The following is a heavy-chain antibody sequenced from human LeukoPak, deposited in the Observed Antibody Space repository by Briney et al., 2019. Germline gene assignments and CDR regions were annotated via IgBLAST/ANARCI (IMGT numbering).Heavy chain of an antibody. CDR3: AKSRDSSGYYFGLYY. V-gene: IGHV3-23*01. CDR2: ISGSGGST. Sequence: GGSLRLSCAASGFTFSSYAMSWVRQAPGKGLEGVSAISGSGGSTYYADSVKGRFTISRDNSKNTLYLQMNSLRAEDTAVYYCAKSRDSSGYYFGLYYWGQGTLVTVSS. J-gene: IGHJ4*02. D-gene: IGHD3-22*01. CDR1: GFTFSSYA.